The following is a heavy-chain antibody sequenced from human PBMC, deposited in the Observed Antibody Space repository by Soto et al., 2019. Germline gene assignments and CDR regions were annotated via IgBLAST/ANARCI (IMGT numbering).Heavy chain of an antibody. CDR1: GYTFTSYD. Sequence: QVQLVQSGAEVKRPGASVKVSCKASGYTFTSYDINWVRQATGQGLEWMGWMNPNSGNTGYAQKFRGRVTMTRNTSISTAYMELSSLRSEDTAVYYCARERTGTTSMDVWGQGTTVTVSS. D-gene: IGHD1-1*01. CDR3: ARERTGTTSMDV. J-gene: IGHJ6*02. CDR2: MNPNSGNT. V-gene: IGHV1-8*01.